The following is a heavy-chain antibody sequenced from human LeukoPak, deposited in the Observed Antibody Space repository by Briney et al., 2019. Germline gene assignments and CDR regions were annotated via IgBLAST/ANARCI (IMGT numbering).Heavy chain of an antibody. V-gene: IGHV4-59*08. D-gene: IGHD2-8*01. CDR3: ARHDNVPLVRNGFDY. CDR2: IYYSGTT. Sequence: SETLSLTCTVSGGSLSSYYWSWIRQPPGRGLEWIAYIYYSGTTSYNPSLKSRVTISVDTSKNQFSLKLSSVTAADTAVYYCARHDNVPLVRNGFDYWGQGTLVTVSS. J-gene: IGHJ4*02. CDR1: GGSLSSYY.